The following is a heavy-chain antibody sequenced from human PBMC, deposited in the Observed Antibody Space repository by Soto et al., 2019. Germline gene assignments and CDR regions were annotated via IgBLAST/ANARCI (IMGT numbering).Heavy chain of an antibody. Sequence: SETLSLTCTVSGGSVSSSNWWRWISTPPGKGLEWIGDIYHSGSTNYNPSLKSRVTISVDKSKNQFSLKLSSVTAADTAEYYCSRDGLVPAVEEGTNYYYGIDVWGQGTTVT. J-gene: IGHJ6*02. CDR3: SRDGLVPAVEEGTNYYYGIDV. D-gene: IGHD2-2*01. CDR1: GGSVSSSNW. V-gene: IGHV4-4*02. CDR2: IYHSGST.